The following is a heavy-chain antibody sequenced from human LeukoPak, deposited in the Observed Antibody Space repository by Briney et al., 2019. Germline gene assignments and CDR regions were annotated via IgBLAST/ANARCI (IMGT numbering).Heavy chain of an antibody. Sequence: GGSLRLSCAASGFTFSNHAMSWVRQAPGKGLEWVSAISGSASSTYHADSVKGRFTISRDNSKNTLYVQLSSLRAEDTAVYYCAKDYSEAGSGRFYRPPARHWGQGTLVTVSS. CDR2: ISGSASST. CDR3: AKDYSEAGSGRFYRPPARH. J-gene: IGHJ4*02. D-gene: IGHD3-10*01. CDR1: GFTFSNHA. V-gene: IGHV3-23*01.